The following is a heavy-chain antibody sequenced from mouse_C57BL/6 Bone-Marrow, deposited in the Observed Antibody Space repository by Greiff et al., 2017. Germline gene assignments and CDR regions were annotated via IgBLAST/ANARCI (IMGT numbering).Heavy chain of an antibody. V-gene: IGHV14-4*01. CDR1: GFTFKDDC. CDR2: IDPENGDT. J-gene: IGHJ4*01. Sequence: VQLQQSGADFVRPGASVKLSCTASGFTFKDDCMHWVRQGPEQGLEWIGWIDPENGDTDYASKFQGRATISTDTPSNTPFLQLTSLPSADTAVFCGTTCARDGWGQGTTVTVSS. CDR3: TTCARDG.